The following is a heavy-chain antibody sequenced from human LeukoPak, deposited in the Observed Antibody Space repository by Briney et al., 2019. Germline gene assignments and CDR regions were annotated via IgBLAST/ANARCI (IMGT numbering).Heavy chain of an antibody. CDR1: GFTFSNYD. J-gene: IGHJ4*02. V-gene: IGHV3-48*03. D-gene: IGHD3-10*01. Sequence: GESLRLSCEASGFTFSNYDMNWVRQAPGKGLEWASYISRSGSTIYYADSVKGRVTISRDNAKNSLYLQMDSLRAEDTAVYYCARKKYGSGSLDYWGQGTLVTVSS. CDR3: ARKKYGSGSLDY. CDR2: ISRSGSTI.